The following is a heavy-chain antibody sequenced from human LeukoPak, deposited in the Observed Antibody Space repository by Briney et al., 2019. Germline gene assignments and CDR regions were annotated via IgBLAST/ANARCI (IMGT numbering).Heavy chain of an antibody. CDR3: ARESDHSNYPGTFDH. J-gene: IGHJ4*02. CDR1: GFTFSSYW. Sequence: PGGSLRLSCAASGFTFSSYWMNWVRQAPGKGLEWVANIKQDGSEKYYVDSVKGRFTISRDNAKNSLSLQMNSLRVEDTALYYCARESDHSNYPGTFDHWGPGTLVAVSS. V-gene: IGHV3-7*01. D-gene: IGHD4-11*01. CDR2: IKQDGSEK.